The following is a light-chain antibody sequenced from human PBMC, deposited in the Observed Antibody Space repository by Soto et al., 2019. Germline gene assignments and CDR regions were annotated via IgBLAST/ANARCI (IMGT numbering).Light chain of an antibody. Sequence: DIQMTQSPATLSASLGDRVTITCRASQSISSWLAWYQQKPGEAPKFLIYKASSLETGVPGRFSGSGSGTEFTLTINSLQPDDAATYFCQQYDDYPLTFGGGTKLEIK. CDR2: KAS. J-gene: IGKJ4*01. CDR3: QQYDDYPLT. CDR1: QSISSW. V-gene: IGKV1-5*03.